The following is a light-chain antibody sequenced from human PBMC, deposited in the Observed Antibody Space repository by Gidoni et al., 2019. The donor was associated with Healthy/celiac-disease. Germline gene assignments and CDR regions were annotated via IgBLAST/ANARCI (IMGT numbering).Light chain of an antibody. J-gene: IGKJ1*01. CDR2: GAS. V-gene: IGKV3-20*01. CDR3: QQYGSSSWT. CDR1: QSVSSSY. Sequence: ELALTQAPGTLSLSPGERATLSCRASQSVSSSYLAWYQQKPGQAPRLLIYGASSRATGVPDRFSGSGSGTVFTLTISRLEPEDFAVYYCQQYGSSSWTFGQGTKVEIK.